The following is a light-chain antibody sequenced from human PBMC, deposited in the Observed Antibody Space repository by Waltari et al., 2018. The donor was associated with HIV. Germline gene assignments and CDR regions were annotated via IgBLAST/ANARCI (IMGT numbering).Light chain of an antibody. CDR2: AVS. J-gene: IGLJ2*01. CDR1: SSDVGGYNY. Sequence: QSALTQPPSASGSPGQSVTISCTGTSSDVGGYNYVSWYQQHPGKAPNLLIFAVSKRPSGVPDRFSGSKSGNTASLTVSGLQAEDEADYYCSSYAGSNNLVFGGGTKVTVL. CDR3: SSYAGSNNLV. V-gene: IGLV2-8*01.